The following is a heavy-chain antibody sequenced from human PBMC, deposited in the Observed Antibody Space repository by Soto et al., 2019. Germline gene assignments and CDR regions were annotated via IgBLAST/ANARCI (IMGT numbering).Heavy chain of an antibody. D-gene: IGHD6-19*01. J-gene: IGHJ4*02. Sequence: GGSLRLSCAASGFTFSSYGMHWVRQAPGKGLEWVAVISYDGSNKYYADSVKGRFTISRDNSKNTLYLQMNSLRAEDTAVYYCAGEKKQYSSGWYPGYWGQGTLVTVSS. CDR2: ISYDGSNK. CDR1: GFTFSSYG. CDR3: AGEKKQYSSGWYPGY. V-gene: IGHV3-30*03.